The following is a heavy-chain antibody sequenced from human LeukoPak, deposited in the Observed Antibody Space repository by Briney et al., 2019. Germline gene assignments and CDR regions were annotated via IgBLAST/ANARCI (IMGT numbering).Heavy chain of an antibody. CDR1: GFTFSSYT. D-gene: IGHD6-19*01. CDR2: IKSKTDGGTT. CDR3: STTSLSSGWGYYYGMDV. J-gene: IGHJ6*02. V-gene: IGHV3-15*01. Sequence: GGSLRLSCAASGFTFSSYTMSWVRQAPGKGLEWVGRIKSKTDGGTTDYAAPVKGRFTISRDDSKNTLYLQMNSLKTEDTAVYYCSTTSLSSGWGYYYGMDVWGQGTTVTVSS.